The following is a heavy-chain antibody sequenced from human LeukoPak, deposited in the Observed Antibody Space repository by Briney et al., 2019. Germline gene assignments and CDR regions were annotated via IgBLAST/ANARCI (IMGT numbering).Heavy chain of an antibody. CDR1: GFTFSSYS. D-gene: IGHD3-3*01. CDR2: ISSSSSYI. CDR3: ARDPPYDFWSGYYPDY. V-gene: IGHV3-21*01. Sequence: GGSLRLSCAASGFTFSSYSMNWVRQAPGKGLEWASSISSSSSYIYYADSVKGRFTISRDNAKNSLYLQMNSLRAEDTAVYYCARDPPYDFWSGYYPDYWGQGTLVTVSS. J-gene: IGHJ4*02.